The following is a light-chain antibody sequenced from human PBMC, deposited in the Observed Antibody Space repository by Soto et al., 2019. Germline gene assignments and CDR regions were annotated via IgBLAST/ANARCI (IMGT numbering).Light chain of an antibody. J-gene: IGKJ2*01. CDR1: QTVSGNY. Sequence: EIVLTQSPGILSLSPGERATLSCRASQTVSGNYLAWYQQKPGQSPRLLIYGSSDRATGIPDRFSGSGSGTDFTLTINRVESEDLAVYYCQQYGSAPPYTFGQGTTLEI. CDR2: GSS. CDR3: QQYGSAPPYT. V-gene: IGKV3-20*01.